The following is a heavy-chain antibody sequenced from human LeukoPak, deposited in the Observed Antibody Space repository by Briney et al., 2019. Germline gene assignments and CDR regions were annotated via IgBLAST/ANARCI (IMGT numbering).Heavy chain of an antibody. CDR3: ARLYSGYDSPQDY. D-gene: IGHD5-12*01. CDR2: IIPIFGTA. CDR1: GGTLSSYA. Sequence: GASVKVSCKASGGTLSSYAISWVRQAPGQGLEWMGGIIPIFGTANYAQKFQGRVTITADESTSTAYMELSSLRSEDTAVYYCARLYSGYDSPQDYWGQGALVTVSS. J-gene: IGHJ4*02. V-gene: IGHV1-69*13.